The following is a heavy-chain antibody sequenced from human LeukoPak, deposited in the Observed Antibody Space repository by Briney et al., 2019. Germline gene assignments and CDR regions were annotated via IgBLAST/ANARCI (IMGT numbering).Heavy chain of an antibody. D-gene: IGHD2-2*02. CDR2: ISAYNGNT. CDR3: ARDYIVVVPAAIPFDY. Sequence: HGASVKVSCKASGHTFTSYGISWVRQAPGQGLEWMGWISAYNGNTNYAQKLLGRVTMTTDTSTSTAYMELRSLRSDDTAVYYCARDYIVVVPAAIPFDYWGQGTLVTVSS. CDR1: GHTFTSYG. J-gene: IGHJ4*02. V-gene: IGHV1-18*01.